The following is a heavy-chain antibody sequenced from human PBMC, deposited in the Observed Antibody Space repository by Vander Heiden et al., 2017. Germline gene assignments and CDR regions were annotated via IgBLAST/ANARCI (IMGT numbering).Heavy chain of an antibody. V-gene: IGHV3-11*01. Sequence: QVQLVESGGGLVKPGGSMRLSCAASGFTFSAYYMSWIPHVPGKGLELVSYISSSGSTIYYADSVKGRFTISRDNAKNSLYLQMNSLRAEDTAVYYCARDPMTYCGGDCYSGWFDPWGQGTLVTVSS. J-gene: IGHJ5*02. CDR2: ISSSGSTI. CDR3: ARDPMTYCGGDCYSGWFDP. D-gene: IGHD2-21*02. CDR1: GFTFSAYY.